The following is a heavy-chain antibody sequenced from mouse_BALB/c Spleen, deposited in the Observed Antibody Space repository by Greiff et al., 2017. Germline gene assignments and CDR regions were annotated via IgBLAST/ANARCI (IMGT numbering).Heavy chain of an antibody. D-gene: IGHD1-1*01. Sequence: EVNVVESGGGLVQPGGSRKLSCAASGFTFSSFGMHWVRQAPEKGLEWVAYISSGSSTIYYADTVKGRFTISRDNPKNTLFRQMTSLRSEDTAMYYCAIRNFDYWGQGTTLTVSS. V-gene: IGHV5-17*02. CDR1: GFTFSSFG. CDR3: AIRNFDY. CDR2: ISSGSSTI. J-gene: IGHJ2*01.